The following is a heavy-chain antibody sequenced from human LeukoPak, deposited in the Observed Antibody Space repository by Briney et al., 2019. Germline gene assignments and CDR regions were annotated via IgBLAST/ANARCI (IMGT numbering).Heavy chain of an antibody. CDR2: MNPNSGNT. Sequence: ASVKVSCKASGYTFTSYGINWVRQATGQGLEWMGWMNPNSGNTGYAQKFQGRVTMTRNTSISTAYMELSSLRSEDTAVYYCARGLLSYPRKAAAMAWGQGTLVTVSS. CDR3: ARGLLSYPRKAAAMA. V-gene: IGHV1-8*02. CDR1: GYTFTSYG. D-gene: IGHD5-18*01. J-gene: IGHJ5*02.